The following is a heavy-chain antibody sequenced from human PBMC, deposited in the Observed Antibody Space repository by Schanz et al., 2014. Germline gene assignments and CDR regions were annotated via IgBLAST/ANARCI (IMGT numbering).Heavy chain of an antibody. Sequence: QVQLQESGPGLVKPSQTLSLTCTVSGASISSRDFYWSWIRQFPGKGLEWIGYISYSGRTYYSPSLKSRLTMSVDTSKNQFSLRLSSVTAADTAIYYCSSGECSSTSCHEVAPPDDWGQGTLVTVSS. CDR2: ISYSGRT. V-gene: IGHV4-31*03. CDR1: GASISSRDFY. CDR3: SSGECSSTSCHEVAPPDD. J-gene: IGHJ4*02. D-gene: IGHD2-2*03.